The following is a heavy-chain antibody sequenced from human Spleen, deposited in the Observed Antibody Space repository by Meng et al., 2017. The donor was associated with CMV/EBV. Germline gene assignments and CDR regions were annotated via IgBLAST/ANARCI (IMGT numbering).Heavy chain of an antibody. D-gene: IGHD3-10*01. CDR3: AKLSYYDSGSLDY. Sequence: GGSLRLSCVASKTTFQYYAIHWVRQAPGKGLEWVSNIGSSGTIYYSDSLKGRFTISRDNAKNSLYLQMDSLRAEDTAVYYCAKLSYYDSGSLDYWGQGTQVTVSS. CDR2: IGSSGTI. CDR1: KTTFQYYA. V-gene: IGHV3-69-1*01. J-gene: IGHJ4*02.